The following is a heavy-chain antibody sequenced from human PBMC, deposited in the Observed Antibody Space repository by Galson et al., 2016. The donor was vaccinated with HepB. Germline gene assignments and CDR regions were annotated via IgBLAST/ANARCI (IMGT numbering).Heavy chain of an antibody. V-gene: IGHV4-4*02. J-gene: IGHJ4*02. CDR2: IYHSGST. CDR1: GGSISNSTW. CDR3: ARDPVFGD. Sequence: SETLSLTCAVSGGSISNSTWWSWVRQPPGKGLEWIGDIYHSGSTNYNPSLTSRVTISVDQSKNQFSLNLISVTAADTAVYYCARDPVFGDWGQGTLVTVSS.